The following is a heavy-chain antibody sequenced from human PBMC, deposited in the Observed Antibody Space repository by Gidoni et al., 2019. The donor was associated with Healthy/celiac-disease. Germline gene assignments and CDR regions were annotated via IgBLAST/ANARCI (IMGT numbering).Heavy chain of an antibody. J-gene: IGHJ4*02. CDR2: IYHSGST. Sequence: LVKPSGTLSLTCAVSGGSLSSSNCGSWVRQPPGKGLEWIGEIYHSGSTNYNPSLKSRVTISVDKSKNQFPLKLSSVTAADTAVYYCASWVGSSSSIDYWGQGTLVTVSS. CDR1: GGSLSSSNC. D-gene: IGHD1-26*01. CDR3: ASWVGSSSSIDY. V-gene: IGHV4-4*02.